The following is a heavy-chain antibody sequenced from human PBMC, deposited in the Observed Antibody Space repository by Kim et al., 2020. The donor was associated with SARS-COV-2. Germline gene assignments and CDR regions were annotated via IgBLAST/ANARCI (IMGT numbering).Heavy chain of an antibody. J-gene: IGHJ4*02. D-gene: IGHD3-10*01. CDR2: IYPGDSDT. V-gene: IGHV5-51*01. CDR3: ARPLDSGSSYHF. CDR1: GYSFTTYW. Sequence: GESLKISCKGSGYSFTTYWIAWVRQMPGKGLEWMGIIYPGDSDTRYNPSFQGHVTMSADKTIRTAYLQWTSLEASDTAIYYCARPLDSGSSYHFWGQGT.